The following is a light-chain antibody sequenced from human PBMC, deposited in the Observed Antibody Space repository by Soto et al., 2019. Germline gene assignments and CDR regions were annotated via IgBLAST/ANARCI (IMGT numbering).Light chain of an antibody. J-gene: IGKJ1*01. Sequence: EIVMTQSPANLSVSPGERATLSCRASQSINSYLAWYQQKPGQAPRLLIFGASTRAAGIPGRFSGSGSGTEFTLNISSLQSEDFEVFYCQQYNNWPRTFGQGTKVDIK. CDR1: QSINSY. CDR3: QQYNNWPRT. CDR2: GAS. V-gene: IGKV3-15*01.